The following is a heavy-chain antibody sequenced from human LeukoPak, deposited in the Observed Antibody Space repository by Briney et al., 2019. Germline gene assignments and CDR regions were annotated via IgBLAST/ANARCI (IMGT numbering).Heavy chain of an antibody. CDR2: IYYSRST. CDR1: GGSIRSSSYY. CDR3: ARQLPDIVATVRYYDD. D-gene: IGHD5-12*01. J-gene: IGHJ3*01. Sequence: AGPLSLTCTVPGGSIRSSSYYWGWIRQPTGRGLEWIGSIYYSRSTYYNPSLKRQDTISVETSKTLCSVKLKSVTAADTDVYYCARQLPDIVATVRYYDDWGRETMVIVSS. V-gene: IGHV4-39*01.